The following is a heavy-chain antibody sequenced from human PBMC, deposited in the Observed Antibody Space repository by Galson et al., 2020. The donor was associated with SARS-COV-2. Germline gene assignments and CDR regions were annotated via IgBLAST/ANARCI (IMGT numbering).Heavy chain of an antibody. V-gene: IGHV3-48*03. J-gene: IGHJ6*03. CDR1: GFTFSSYE. Sequence: GGSLRLSCAASGFTFSSYEMNWVRQAPGKGLEWVSYISSYAGTIYYTDSVKGQFTISRDNAKNSLYLQMNSLRAEDTAVYYCARAYRTYEFWSERDYMGVWCKGTTVTVSS. CDR3: ARAYRTYEFWSERDYMGV. CDR2: ISSYAGTI. D-gene: IGHD3-3*01.